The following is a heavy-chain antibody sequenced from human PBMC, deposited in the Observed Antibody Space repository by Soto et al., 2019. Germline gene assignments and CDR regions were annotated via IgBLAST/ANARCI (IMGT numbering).Heavy chain of an antibody. CDR2: IIPIFGTA. CDR3: ALNTNTAVAYFFNF. D-gene: IGHD2-8*01. Sequence: GASVKVSCKASGGTFSSYAISWVRQAPGQGLEWMGGIIPIFGTANYAQKFQGRVTITADESTSTAYMELSSLRSEDTAVYYCALNTNTAVAYFFNFWGQGTLVTVSS. CDR1: GGTFSSYA. V-gene: IGHV1-69*13. J-gene: IGHJ4*02.